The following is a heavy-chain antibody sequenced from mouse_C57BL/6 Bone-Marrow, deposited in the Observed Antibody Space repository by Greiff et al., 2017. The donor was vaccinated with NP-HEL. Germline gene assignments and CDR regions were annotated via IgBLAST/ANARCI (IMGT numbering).Heavy chain of an antibody. J-gene: IGHJ1*03. CDR2: ISSGSSTI. Sequence: EVKLVESGGGLVKPGGSLKLSCAASGFTFSDYGMHWVRQAPEKGLEWVAYISSGSSTIYYAATVKGRFTISRDNAKNTLFLQMTSLRSDDTAMYYGARPDYDYDPYWYFEVWGTGTTVTVSS. V-gene: IGHV5-17*01. CDR3: ARPDYDYDPYWYFEV. D-gene: IGHD2-4*01. CDR1: GFTFSDYG.